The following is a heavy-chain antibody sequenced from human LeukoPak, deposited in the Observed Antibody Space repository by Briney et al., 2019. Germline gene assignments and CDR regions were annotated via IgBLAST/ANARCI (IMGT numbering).Heavy chain of an antibody. D-gene: IGHD2-15*01. CDR1: GGSVSSSGYY. Sequence: SETLSLTCTVSGGSVSSSGYYWGWIRQPPEKGLEWIGSIYHSGSTYYNPSLKSRVTISVDTSKNQFSLKLSSVTAADTAVYYCARLGYCSGGSCYSADYFDYWGQGTLVTVSS. V-gene: IGHV4-39*07. CDR3: ARLGYCSGGSCYSADYFDY. J-gene: IGHJ4*02. CDR2: IYHSGST.